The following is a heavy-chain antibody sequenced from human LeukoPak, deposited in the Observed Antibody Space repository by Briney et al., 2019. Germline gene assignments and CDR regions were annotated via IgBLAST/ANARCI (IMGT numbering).Heavy chain of an antibody. CDR3: ARSRYCSSTSCPATFDY. D-gene: IGHD2-2*01. J-gene: IGHJ4*02. Sequence: SQTLSLAWTVAGASISSGGYDWGWIRQPPGKGLEWIGYIDDSGSTYYNPALTSRVTISVDSSKNHFSPQLSSVTAADTAVYSCARSRYCSSTSCPATFDYWGQGTLVTVSS. V-gene: IGHV4-30-2*01. CDR1: GASISSGGYD. CDR2: IDDSGST.